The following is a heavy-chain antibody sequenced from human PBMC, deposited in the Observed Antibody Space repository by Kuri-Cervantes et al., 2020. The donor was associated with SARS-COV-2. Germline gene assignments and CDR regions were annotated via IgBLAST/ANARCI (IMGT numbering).Heavy chain of an antibody. D-gene: IGHD2-2*01. CDR1: GGSISSYY. V-gene: IGHV4-4*07. Sequence: SETLSLTCTVSGGSISSYYWSWIRQPAGKGLEWIGRIYTSGSTNYNPSLKSRVTMSVDTSKNQFSLKLSSVTAADTAAYYCARLAVVVVPAAMRAYAFDIWGQGTMVTVSS. CDR3: ARLAVVVVPAAMRAYAFDI. J-gene: IGHJ3*02. CDR2: IYTSGST.